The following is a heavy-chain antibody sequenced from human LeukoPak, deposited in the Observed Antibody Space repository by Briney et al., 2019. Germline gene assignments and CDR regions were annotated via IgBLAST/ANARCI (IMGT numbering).Heavy chain of an antibody. V-gene: IGHV3-23*01. CDR3: ARRQVYSTGRGLEN. CDR1: GFTFSSYA. D-gene: IGHD6-19*01. CDR2: ISGSGGST. J-gene: IGHJ4*02. Sequence: GGSLRLSCAASGFTFSSYAMSWVRQAPGKGLEWVSAISGSGGSTYYADSVKGRFTISRDNSKNTLYLQMNSLRAEDTAVYYCARRQVYSTGRGLENWGQGTLVTVSS.